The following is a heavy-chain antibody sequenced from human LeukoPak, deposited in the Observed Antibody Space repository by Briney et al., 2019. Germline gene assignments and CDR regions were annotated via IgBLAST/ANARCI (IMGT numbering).Heavy chain of an antibody. V-gene: IGHV3-48*02. CDR1: GFTFSNYN. CDR3: ARETVGLDY. J-gene: IGHJ4*02. D-gene: IGHD4-23*01. Sequence: PGGSLRLSCAASGFTFSNYNLNWVRQAPGKGLEWVSYISDGSSTIYYADSVRGRFTISRDNAKNSLYLQINSLRDEDTAVYYRARETVGLDYWGQGTLVTVSS. CDR2: ISDGSSTI.